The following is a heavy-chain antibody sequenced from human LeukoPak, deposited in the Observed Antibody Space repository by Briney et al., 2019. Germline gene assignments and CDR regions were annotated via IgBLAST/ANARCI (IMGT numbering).Heavy chain of an antibody. CDR3: AKPRERKGAFDI. D-gene: IGHD1-26*01. CDR1: GGSISSYH. Sequence: SETLSLTCTVSGGSISSYHWSWIRQPPGKGLEWIGYIYNSGSTNHNPSLKSRVTISVDTSKNHFSLKLTSVTAADTAMYYCAKPRERKGAFDIWGQGTMVTVSS. J-gene: IGHJ3*02. V-gene: IGHV4-59*08. CDR2: IYNSGST.